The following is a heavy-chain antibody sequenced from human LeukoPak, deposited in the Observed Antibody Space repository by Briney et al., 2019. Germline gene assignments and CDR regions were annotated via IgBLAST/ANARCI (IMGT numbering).Heavy chain of an antibody. D-gene: IGHD6-19*01. CDR2: INPNSGGT. Sequence: ASVKVSCKASGYTFTGYYMHWVRQAPGQGLEWMGWINPNSGGTNYAQKFQGRVTMTRDTSISTAYMELSRLRSDDTAVYYCARTSGIAVAGTKVDYYYMDVWGKGTTVTISS. CDR3: ARTSGIAVAGTKVDYYYMDV. J-gene: IGHJ6*03. CDR1: GYTFTGYY. V-gene: IGHV1-2*02.